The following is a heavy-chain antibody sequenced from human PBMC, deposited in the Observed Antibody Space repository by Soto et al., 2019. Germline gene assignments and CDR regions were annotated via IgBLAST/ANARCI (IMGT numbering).Heavy chain of an antibody. V-gene: IGHV5-10-1*01. CDR1: GYNFDTYW. CDR3: ARRIAAASGYYYYAFDV. D-gene: IGHD6-13*01. CDR2: IDPIDSKT. Sequence: PGESLKISCKGSGYNFDTYWINWVRQTPGKGLEWMGRIDPIDSKTKYSPSLEGHITISVDKSISTTYLQWSSLKASDTAIYYCARRIAAASGYYYYAFDVWGQGTAVTSP. J-gene: IGHJ6*02.